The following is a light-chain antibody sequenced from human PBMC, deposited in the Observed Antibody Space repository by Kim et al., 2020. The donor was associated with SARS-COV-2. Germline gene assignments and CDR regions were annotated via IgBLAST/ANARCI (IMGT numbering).Light chain of an antibody. CDR1: QSVSTY. V-gene: IGKV3-11*01. Sequence: SPGERATLSCRASQSVSTYLAWYQQKPGQAPRLLIYDASNRATGIPARFSGSGSGTDFTLTISSLEPEDYAVYYCQQRRNWPPMYTFGQGTKLEI. CDR3: QQRRNWPPMYT. J-gene: IGKJ2*01. CDR2: DAS.